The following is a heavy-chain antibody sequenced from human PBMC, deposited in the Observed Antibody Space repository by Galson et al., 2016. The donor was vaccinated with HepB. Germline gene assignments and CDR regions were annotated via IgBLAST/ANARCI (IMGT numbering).Heavy chain of an antibody. CDR3: TTDVAPFYDTWTTDYYRYGMDV. Sequence: SLRLSCAASGFTFRNAWVSWVRQAPGKGLEWVGRIKSKTDGGTTDYAAPVKGRFTISRDDSKHMLYLQMNSLKIEDTAVYYCTTDVAPFYDTWTTDYYRYGMDVWGQGTTVTVSS. V-gene: IGHV3-15*07. J-gene: IGHJ6*02. D-gene: IGHD3/OR15-3a*01. CDR1: GFTFRNAW. CDR2: IKSKTDGGTT.